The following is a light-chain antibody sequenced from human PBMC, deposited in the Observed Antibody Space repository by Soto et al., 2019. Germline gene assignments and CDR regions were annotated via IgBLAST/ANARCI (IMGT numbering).Light chain of an antibody. CDR2: VAS. CDR3: QQYGSSPPIT. V-gene: IGKV3-20*01. Sequence: EIVLTQSPGTLSLSPGERATLSCRASRSVSSSYLAWHQQKPGLAPRLLIYVASSRATGIPDRFSGSGSGTDVTLTISRLEPEDFAVYYCQQYGSSPPITFGHGTRLEIK. CDR1: RSVSSSY. J-gene: IGKJ5*01.